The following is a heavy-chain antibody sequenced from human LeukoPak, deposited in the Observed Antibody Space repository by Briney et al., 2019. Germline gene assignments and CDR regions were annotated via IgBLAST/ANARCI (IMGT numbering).Heavy chain of an antibody. CDR2: IYYSGST. D-gene: IGHD2-2*02. Sequence: SETLSLTCTVPGGSISSYYWSWIRQPPGKGLEWIGYIYYSGSTNYNPSLKSRVTISVDTSKNQFSLKLSSVTAADTAVYYCARGKYTSDYWGQGTLVTVSS. J-gene: IGHJ4*02. CDR1: GGSISSYY. V-gene: IGHV4-59*01. CDR3: ARGKYTSDY.